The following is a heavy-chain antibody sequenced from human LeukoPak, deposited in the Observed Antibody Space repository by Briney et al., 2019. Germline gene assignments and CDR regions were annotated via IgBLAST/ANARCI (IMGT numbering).Heavy chain of an antibody. CDR3: GRGTRRGYSFGIEY. D-gene: IGHD5-18*01. V-gene: IGHV1-2*02. J-gene: IGHJ4*02. CDR1: GYTFTGYY. CDR2: INPNGGVT. Sequence: ASVKVSCKASGYTFTGYYMHWVRQAPGQGLEWMGWINPNGGVTNYAQKFQGRVTMTRDTSISSAYMELSRLRSDDTAVYYCGRGTRRGYSFGIEYWGQGTLVTVSS.